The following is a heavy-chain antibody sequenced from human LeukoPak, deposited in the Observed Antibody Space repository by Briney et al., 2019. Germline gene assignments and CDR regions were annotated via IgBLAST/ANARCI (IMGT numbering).Heavy chain of an antibody. CDR2: IYTSGST. CDR3: ARVGRYCSSTSCYTGWFDP. J-gene: IGHJ5*02. Sequence: PSETLSLTCTVSGGSISSYYWSWIRQPAGKGLEWIGRIYTSGSTNYNPSLKSRVTISVDTSKNQFSLKLSSVTAADTAVYYCARVGRYCSSTSCYTGWFDPWGQGTLVTVSS. V-gene: IGHV4-4*07. CDR1: GGSISSYY. D-gene: IGHD2-2*02.